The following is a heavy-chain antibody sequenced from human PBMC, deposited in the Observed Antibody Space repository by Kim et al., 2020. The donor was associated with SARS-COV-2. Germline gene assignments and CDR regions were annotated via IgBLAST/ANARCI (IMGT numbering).Heavy chain of an antibody. Sequence: SETLSLTCTVSGGSISSGGYYWSWIRQHPGKGLEWIGYIYYSGSTYYNPSLKSRVTISVDTSKNQFSLKLSSVTAADTAVYYCARDPKEGWAARSFDYWGQGTLVTVSS. D-gene: IGHD6-6*01. CDR2: IYYSGST. CDR1: GGSISSGGYY. V-gene: IGHV4-31*03. CDR3: ARDPKEGWAARSFDY. J-gene: IGHJ4*02.